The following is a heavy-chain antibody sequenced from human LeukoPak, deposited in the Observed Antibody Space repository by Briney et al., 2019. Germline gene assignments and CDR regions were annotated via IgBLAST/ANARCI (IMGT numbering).Heavy chain of an antibody. CDR3: VRNSGELGA. CDR2: IYSGGST. Sequence: GGSLRLSCAASGFTVSNNYMSWVRRAAGRGLEWVALIYSGGSTYYADSVKGRFTISRDNSKNTLHLQMNSLRDEDTAVYYCVRNSGELGAWGQGTLVTVSS. CDR1: GFTVSNNY. D-gene: IGHD2-21*01. J-gene: IGHJ5*02. V-gene: IGHV3-53*01.